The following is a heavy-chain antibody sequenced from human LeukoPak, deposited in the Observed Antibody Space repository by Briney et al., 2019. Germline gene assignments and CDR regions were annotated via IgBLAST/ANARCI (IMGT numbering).Heavy chain of an antibody. CDR1: GDSVSSNSAA. CDR2: TYYRSKWYN. D-gene: IGHD3-10*01. CDR3: ARGGGLLWFGELSDYYGMDV. V-gene: IGHV6-1*01. Sequence: SQTLSLTCAISGDSVSSNSAAWNWIRQSPSRGLEWLGRTYYRSKWYNDYAVSVKSRITINPDTSKNQFSLQLNSVTPEDTAVHYCARGGGLLWFGELSDYYGMDVWGQGTTVTVSS. J-gene: IGHJ6*02.